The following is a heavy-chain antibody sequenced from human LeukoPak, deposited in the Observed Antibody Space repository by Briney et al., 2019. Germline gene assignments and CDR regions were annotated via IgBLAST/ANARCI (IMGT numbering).Heavy chain of an antibody. D-gene: IGHD6-19*01. J-gene: IGHJ4*02. V-gene: IGHV3-7*01. CDR2: IKQDGSEK. CDR3: AREIAVAGTGYYFDY. CDR1: GFTFSSYW. Sequence: GGSLRLSCAASGFTFSSYWMSWVRQAPGKGLEWVANIKQDGSEKYYVDSVKGRFTISRENAKNSLYLQMNSLRAEDTAVYYCAREIAVAGTGYYFDYWGQGTLVTVSS.